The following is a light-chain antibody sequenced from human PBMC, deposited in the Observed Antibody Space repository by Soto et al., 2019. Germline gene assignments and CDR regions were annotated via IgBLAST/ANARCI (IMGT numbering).Light chain of an antibody. CDR3: QQYSDSSGA. J-gene: IGKJ1*01. V-gene: IGKV1-5*01. Sequence: TQSPSTLSACVGDRVTMTRGASQSIGTWLAWYQQKPGKAPKLLIFDASTLESGVPSRFSGSGSGTDFTLTISSLQPDDFATYYCQQYSDSSGAFGQGTKVDI. CDR1: QSIGTW. CDR2: DAS.